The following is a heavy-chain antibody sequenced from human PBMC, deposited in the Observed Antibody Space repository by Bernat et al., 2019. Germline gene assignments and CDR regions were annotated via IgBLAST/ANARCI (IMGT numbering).Heavy chain of an antibody. V-gene: IGHV3-74*01. CDR3: ASLGELQVQGVIMVYYYMDV. CDR1: GFTFSSYW. D-gene: IGHD3-10*01. Sequence: EVQLVESGGGLVQPGGSLRLSCAASGFTFSSYWMHWVRQAPGKGLVWVSRINSDGSSTSYADSVKGRFTISRDNAKNTLYLQMNSLRAEDTAVYYCASLGELQVQGVIMVYYYMDVWGKGTTVTVSS. J-gene: IGHJ6*03. CDR2: INSDGSST.